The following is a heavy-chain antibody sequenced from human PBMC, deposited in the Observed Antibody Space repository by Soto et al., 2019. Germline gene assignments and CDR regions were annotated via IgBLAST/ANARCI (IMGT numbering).Heavy chain of an antibody. CDR2: IYYSGST. D-gene: IGHD3-22*01. Sequence: PSETLSLTCTVSGGSISSYYWSWIRQPPGKGLEWIGYIYYSGSTNYNPSLKSRVTISVDTSKNQFSLKLSSVTAADTAVYYCARGETGYYDSSGYYYVDPWGQGTLVTVSS. CDR3: ARGETGYYDSSGYYYVDP. CDR1: GGSISSYY. J-gene: IGHJ5*02. V-gene: IGHV4-59*08.